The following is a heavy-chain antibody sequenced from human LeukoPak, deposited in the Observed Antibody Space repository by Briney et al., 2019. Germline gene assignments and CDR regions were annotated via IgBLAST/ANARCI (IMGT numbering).Heavy chain of an antibody. Sequence: PGGSLRLCCAAAGFAFDDYAMHWVRQALGKGLTWVSLISGDGGSTYYADSVKGRFTISRDNSKNSLYLQMNSLRTEDTALYYCAKGQQWLLNFDYWGQGTLVTVSS. D-gene: IGHD6-19*01. CDR3: AKGQQWLLNFDY. CDR1: GFAFDDYA. CDR2: ISGDGGST. V-gene: IGHV3-43*02. J-gene: IGHJ4*02.